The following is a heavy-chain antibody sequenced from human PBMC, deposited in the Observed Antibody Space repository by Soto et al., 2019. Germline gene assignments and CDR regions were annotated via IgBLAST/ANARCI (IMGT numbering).Heavy chain of an antibody. CDR3: ARSDNRNSLYGVDA. D-gene: IGHD1-7*01. CDR2: INHRGSS. CDR1: GGSLSGYY. J-gene: IGHJ6*02. V-gene: IGHV4-34*01. Sequence: QVQLQQWGAGLLKPSETLSLTCAVNGGSLSGYYWSWIRQSPGKGLEWIGEINHRGSSDYHPSLKSRVTISIDASKNHVTLELTSVSAADTAVYYCARSDNRNSLYGVDAWGQGTAVTVSS.